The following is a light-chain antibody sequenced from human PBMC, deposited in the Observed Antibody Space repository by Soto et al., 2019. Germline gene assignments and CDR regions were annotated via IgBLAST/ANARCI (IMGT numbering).Light chain of an antibody. CDR1: QTISSW. CDR3: QQSYIIPIT. V-gene: IGKV1-39*01. Sequence: IQMTQSPSTLSGSVGDRLTITCRASQTISSWLDWYQQKXGKXPKLLMYDASSLQSGVPSRFSGSGSGTDFTLTISSLQPEDSETYYCQQSYIIPITFGQGTRLEIK. J-gene: IGKJ5*01. CDR2: DAS.